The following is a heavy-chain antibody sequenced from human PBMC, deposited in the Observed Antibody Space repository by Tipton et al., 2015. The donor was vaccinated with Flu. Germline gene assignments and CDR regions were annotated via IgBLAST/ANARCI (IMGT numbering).Heavy chain of an antibody. J-gene: IGHJ3*02. CDR2: ISSNGDNT. Sequence: SLRLSCAASGFTFSDYAMHWVRQAPGKGLEYVSAISSNGDNTYYADSVKGRFTISRDKSKNTLYLQMGSLRADDMAVYYCARAYGSASYSSTHDSFDIWGRGTVVIVSS. CDR3: ARAYGSASYSSTHDSFDI. CDR1: GFTFSDYA. V-gene: IGHV3-64*02. D-gene: IGHD3-10*01.